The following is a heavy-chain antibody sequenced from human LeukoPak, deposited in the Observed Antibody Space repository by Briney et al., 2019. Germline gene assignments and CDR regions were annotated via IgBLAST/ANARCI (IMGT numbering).Heavy chain of an antibody. J-gene: IGHJ4*02. CDR2: ISSSSAYT. CDR3: AREGGLRLTTRYFDY. Sequence: GGSLRLSCAASGFTVSSNYMSWVRQAPGKGLEWVSYISSSSAYTDYADSVKGRFTISRDNAKNSLYLQMNSLRAEDTAVYYCAREGGLRLTTRYFDYWGQGTLVTVSS. V-gene: IGHV3-11*06. D-gene: IGHD4-17*01. CDR1: GFTVSSNY.